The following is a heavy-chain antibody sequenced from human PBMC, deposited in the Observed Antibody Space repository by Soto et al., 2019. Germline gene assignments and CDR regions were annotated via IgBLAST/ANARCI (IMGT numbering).Heavy chain of an antibody. J-gene: IGHJ4*02. V-gene: IGHV3-15*07. Sequence: GGSLRLSWAASGFTFSNAWMNWVRQAPGKGLEWVGRIKSKTDGGTTDYAAPVKGRFTISRDDSKNTLYLQMNSLKTEDTAVYYCTTEYSSGWYGDYWGQGTLVTVSS. CDR3: TTEYSSGWYGDY. CDR2: IKSKTDGGTT. D-gene: IGHD6-19*01. CDR1: GFTFSNAW.